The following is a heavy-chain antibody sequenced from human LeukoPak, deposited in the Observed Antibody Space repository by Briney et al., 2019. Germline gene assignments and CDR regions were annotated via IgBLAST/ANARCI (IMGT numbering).Heavy chain of an antibody. D-gene: IGHD3-16*01. V-gene: IGHV3-30*04. J-gene: IGHJ4*02. Sequence: PGGSLRLSCAASGFTFRSYAMHWVRQAPGTGLEWVSFISYDGNNQYYADSVKGRFTISRDNSKNTLYLQMNNLRAEDTAVYYCARVTFGDGYFDYWGQGTLVTVPS. CDR2: ISYDGNNQ. CDR3: ARVTFGDGYFDY. CDR1: GFTFRSYA.